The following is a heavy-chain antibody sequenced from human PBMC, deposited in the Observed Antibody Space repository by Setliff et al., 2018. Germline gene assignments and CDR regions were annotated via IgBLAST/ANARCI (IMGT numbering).Heavy chain of an antibody. CDR2: TIPIFGTT. D-gene: IGHD3-22*01. J-gene: IGHJ4*02. Sequence: GASVKVSCKASGGTFRSYGISWVRQAPGQGLEWMGGTIPIFGTTDYAQKFQGRVTITTDESTTTAYMELSSLRSEDTAVYYCARGYYDSYARYYVVGDYWGQGTPVTV. CDR1: GGTFRSYG. V-gene: IGHV1-69*05. CDR3: ARGYYDSYARYYVVGDY.